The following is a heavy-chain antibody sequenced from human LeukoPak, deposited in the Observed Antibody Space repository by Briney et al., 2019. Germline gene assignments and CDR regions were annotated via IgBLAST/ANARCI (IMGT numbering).Heavy chain of an antibody. CDR3: ARVVGYSSGWYDWFDP. J-gene: IGHJ5*02. V-gene: IGHV4-34*01. D-gene: IGHD6-19*01. CDR2: INHSGST. CDR1: GGSFSGYY. Sequence: SETLSLTCAVYGGSFSGYYWSWIRQPPGKGLEWIGEINHSGSTNYNPSLKSRVTISVDTSKNQFSLKLSSVTAADTAVYYCARVVGYSSGWYDWFDPWGQGTLVTVSS.